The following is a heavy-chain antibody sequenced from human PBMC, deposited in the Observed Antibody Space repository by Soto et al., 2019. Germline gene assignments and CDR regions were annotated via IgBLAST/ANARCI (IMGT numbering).Heavy chain of an antibody. V-gene: IGHV1-2*02. CDR1: GGTFSSYA. Sequence: GASVKVSCKASGGTFSSYAISWVRQAPGQGLEWMGWINPNSGGTNYAQKFQGRVTMTRDTSISTAYMELSRLRSDDTAVYYCARDRIAAAGNDYWGQGTLVTVSS. CDR3: ARDRIAAAGNDY. J-gene: IGHJ4*02. D-gene: IGHD6-13*01. CDR2: INPNSGGT.